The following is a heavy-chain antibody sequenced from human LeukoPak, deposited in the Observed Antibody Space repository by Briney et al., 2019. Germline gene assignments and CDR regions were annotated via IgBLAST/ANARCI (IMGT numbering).Heavy chain of an antibody. D-gene: IGHD5-24*01. Sequence: SCKASGYTFSDYYMHWVRQAPGKGLEWVAVISYDGSTQYYADSVKGRFTISRDNSNNMLSLQMNSLKAEDTAVYYCAKGRLTATIMISFDFWGRGTPVTVSS. V-gene: IGHV3-30*18. CDR2: ISYDGSTQ. J-gene: IGHJ4*02. CDR1: GYTFSDYY. CDR3: AKGRLTATIMISFDF.